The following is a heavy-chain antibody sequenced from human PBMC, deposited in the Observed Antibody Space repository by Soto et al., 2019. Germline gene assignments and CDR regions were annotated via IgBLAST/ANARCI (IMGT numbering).Heavy chain of an antibody. J-gene: IGHJ4*02. CDR1: GYTFTSYV. V-gene: IGHV1-18*01. CDR3: ARDAMVRGVTNFDY. D-gene: IGHD3-10*01. Sequence: ASVKVACKASGYTFTSYVISWVRQAPGQGLEWMGWISAYNGNTNYAQKLQGRVTMTTDTSTSTAYMELRSLRSDDTAVYYCARDAMVRGVTNFDYWGQGTLVTVSS. CDR2: ISAYNGNT.